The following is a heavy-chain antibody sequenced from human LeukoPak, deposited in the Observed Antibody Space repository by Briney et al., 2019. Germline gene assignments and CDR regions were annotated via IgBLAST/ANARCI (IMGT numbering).Heavy chain of an antibody. D-gene: IGHD3-10*01. Sequence: GGSLRLSCATSGFIFSRYWMSWVRQAPGKGLEWVSVIYSGGGTNYADSVKGRFTISRDNSRNTLYLQMNSLRAEDTAVYYCAIDASGSYWAFDIWGQGTMVTVSS. CDR1: GFIFSRYW. V-gene: IGHV3-66*01. J-gene: IGHJ3*02. CDR3: AIDASGSYWAFDI. CDR2: IYSGGGT.